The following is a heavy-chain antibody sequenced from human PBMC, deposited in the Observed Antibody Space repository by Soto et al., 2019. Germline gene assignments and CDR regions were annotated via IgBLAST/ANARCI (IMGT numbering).Heavy chain of an antibody. CDR3: ARMGSYYGSGSFDSRYYYYYGMDV. J-gene: IGHJ6*02. CDR1: GYTFTSYA. Sequence: ASVKVSCKASGYTFTSYAMHWVRQAPGQRLEWMGWINAGNGNTKYSQKFQGRVTITRDTSASTAYMELSSLRSEDTAVYYCARMGSYYGSGSFDSRYYYYYGMDVWGQGTTVTVSS. V-gene: IGHV1-3*01. D-gene: IGHD3-10*01. CDR2: INAGNGNT.